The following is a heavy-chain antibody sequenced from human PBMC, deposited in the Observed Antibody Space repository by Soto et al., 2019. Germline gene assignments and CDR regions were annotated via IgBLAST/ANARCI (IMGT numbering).Heavy chain of an antibody. CDR1: GYTFTSYA. CDR2: INAGNGNT. Sequence: ASVKVSCKASGYTFTSYAMHWVRQAPGQWLEWMGWINAGNGNTKYSQKFQGRVTITRDTSASTAYMELSSLRSEDTAVYYCARAQRPISGSYYYWGQGTLVTVSS. D-gene: IGHD1-26*01. V-gene: IGHV1-3*01. J-gene: IGHJ4*02. CDR3: ARAQRPISGSYYY.